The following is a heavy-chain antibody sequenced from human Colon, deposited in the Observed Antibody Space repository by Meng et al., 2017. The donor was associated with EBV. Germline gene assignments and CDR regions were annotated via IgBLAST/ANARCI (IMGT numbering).Heavy chain of an antibody. CDR1: GFTFSTYW. V-gene: IGHV3-74*01. D-gene: IGHD3-3*01. J-gene: IGHJ5*02. CDR3: VRDRPSWT. CDR2: VKPDGTST. Sequence: EAPVVDFEGGSVQPGGSLRLSCAASGFTFSTYWMHWVRQVPGKGLIWVSRVKPDGTSTYYADSVRGRFNTSRDNAKNTVYLQMNTLRAEDTAVYYCVRDRPSWTWGQGTLVTVSS.